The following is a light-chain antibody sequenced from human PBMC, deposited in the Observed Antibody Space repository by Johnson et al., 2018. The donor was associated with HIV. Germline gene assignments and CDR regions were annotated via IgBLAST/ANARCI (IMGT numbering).Light chain of an antibody. Sequence: QSVLTQPPSVSAAPGQKVTISCSGSSSNIGNNYVSWYQQLPGTAPKLLIYDNNKRPSGIPDRFSGSKSGTSATLGITRLQPGDEADYYCGTWDISLSAGGVIGPGTKVTVL. CDR3: GTWDISLSAGGV. V-gene: IGLV1-51*01. CDR1: SSNIGNNY. CDR2: DNN. J-gene: IGLJ1*01.